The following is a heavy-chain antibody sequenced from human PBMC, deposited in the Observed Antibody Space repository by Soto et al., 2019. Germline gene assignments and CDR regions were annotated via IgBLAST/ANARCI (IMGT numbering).Heavy chain of an antibody. Sequence: SETLSLTCAVHGGSFSGYYWSWIRQPPGKGLEWIGEINHSGSTNYNPSLKSRVTISVDTSKNQFSLKLSSVTAADTAVYYCARGLYYYVPFVFDPWGQGTLVTVSS. CDR1: GGSFSGYY. V-gene: IGHV4-34*01. D-gene: IGHD3-10*02. J-gene: IGHJ5*02. CDR2: INHSGST. CDR3: ARGLYYYVPFVFDP.